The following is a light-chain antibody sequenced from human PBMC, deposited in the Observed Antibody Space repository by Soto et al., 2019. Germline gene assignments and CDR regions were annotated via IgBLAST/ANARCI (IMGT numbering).Light chain of an antibody. CDR3: SSYTISNTLPFV. CDR1: SSDVGNYNL. CDR2: EGS. J-gene: IGLJ1*01. Sequence: QSVLTQPASVSGSPGQSITISCTGTSSDVGNYNLVSWYQQHPGKAPKLMIYEGSKRPSGVSNRFSGSKSGNTASLTISILQAEDEADYYCSSYTISNTLPFVFGTGTKVTVL. V-gene: IGLV2-14*02.